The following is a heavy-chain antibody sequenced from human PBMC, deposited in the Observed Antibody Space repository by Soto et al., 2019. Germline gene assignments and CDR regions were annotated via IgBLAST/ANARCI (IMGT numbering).Heavy chain of an antibody. D-gene: IGHD3-22*01. CDR1: GNSFSDHW. Sequence: GESLKISCKGSGNSFSDHWIGWVRQMPGKDLEWMGIIYPDDSDTRYSPSFEGQVTISADKSINTAYLQWRSLKASDTAMYYCARRDYYDSSGYYDFRGQGTLVTVSS. CDR2: IYPDDSDT. CDR3: ARRDYYDSSGYYDF. J-gene: IGHJ5*01. V-gene: IGHV5-51*01.